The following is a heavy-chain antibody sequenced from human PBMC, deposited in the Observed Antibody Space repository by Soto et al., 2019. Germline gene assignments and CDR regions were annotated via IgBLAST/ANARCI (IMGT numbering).Heavy chain of an antibody. Sequence: QMHLVESGGGVVQPGMSLRLSCSLSGFTFTNHCIHWVRQAPGKRLEWVADISYNVIDNGYADSVKGRFTVTRDNFGDAAYLQMNGLRPEDTAVYYCVSGEARNGHATRFDYWGQGTLVTVSS. CDR1: GFTFTNHC. CDR2: ISYNVIDN. CDR3: VSGEARNGHATRFDY. V-gene: IGHV3-30*03. D-gene: IGHD3-10*01. J-gene: IGHJ4*02.